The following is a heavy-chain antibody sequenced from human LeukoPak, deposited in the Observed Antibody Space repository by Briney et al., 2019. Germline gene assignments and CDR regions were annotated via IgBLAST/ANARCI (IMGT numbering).Heavy chain of an antibody. CDR2: IDGSGGSI. CDR3: AKDRPNGFNY. V-gene: IGHV3-23*01. J-gene: IGHJ4*02. Sequence: GGSLRLSCTTSGFSFSDYAMSWVRQAPGKGLEWVSAIDGSGGSIYYAGSVKGRFTVSRDYSKNTVVLQMSSLTVDDTAVYYCAKDRPNGFNYWGQGTVVTVSS. CDR1: GFSFSDYA. D-gene: IGHD6-6*01.